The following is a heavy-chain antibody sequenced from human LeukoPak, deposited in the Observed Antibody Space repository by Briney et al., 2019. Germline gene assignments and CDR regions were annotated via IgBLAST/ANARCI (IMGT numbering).Heavy chain of an antibody. V-gene: IGHV4-39*01. CDR3: ARFPDY. CDR2: IYYTGST. J-gene: IGHJ4*02. Sequence: SETLSLTCTVSGGSISSSNYYWGWIRQPPGKGLKWIGSIYYTGSTYYNLSLKGRVTMSVDTSKNQFSLKLSSVTAADTAVYYCARFPDYWGQGALVTVSS. CDR1: GGSISSSNYY.